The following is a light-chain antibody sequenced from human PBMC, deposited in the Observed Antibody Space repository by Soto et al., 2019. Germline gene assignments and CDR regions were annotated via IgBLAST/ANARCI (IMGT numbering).Light chain of an antibody. J-gene: IGKJ5*01. V-gene: IGKV3-20*01. Sequence: EIVLTQSPGTLSLSPGERATLSCRASQSVRSTYLAWYQQKPGQAPRLLIHGASSRATGIPDRCSGRGSGTAFTITISRLEPEDFSVYYCQQYGSSLSITFGQGTRLEIK. CDR2: GAS. CDR3: QQYGSSLSIT. CDR1: QSVRSTY.